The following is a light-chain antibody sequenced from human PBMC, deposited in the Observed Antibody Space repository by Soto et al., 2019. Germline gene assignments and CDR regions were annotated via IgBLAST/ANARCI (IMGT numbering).Light chain of an antibody. J-gene: IGKJ4*01. Sequence: DIQMTQSPSSLSASVGDRVTITCRASQSIRSYLNWYQQKPGKAPKLLIYAASSLQSGVPSRFSGSGSGTDFTLTISSLQPEDFATYYCQQSYRTPPTFGGGTKVEIK. CDR2: AAS. CDR3: QQSYRTPPT. V-gene: IGKV1-39*01. CDR1: QSIRSY.